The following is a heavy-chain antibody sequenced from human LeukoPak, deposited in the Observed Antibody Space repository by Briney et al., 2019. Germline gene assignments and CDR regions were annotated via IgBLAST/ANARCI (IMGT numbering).Heavy chain of an antibody. V-gene: IGHV4-39*07. CDR1: GGSVSGSSFY. Sequence: SETLSLTCSVSGGSVSGSSFYWTWIRQPPGKGLEWIGEMYLSGTTHSNPSVKSRVTISIDKSKNQFFLNLSSVTAADTAVYYCAGLVGRYSSGLYYYYFDYWGQGTLVTVSS. J-gene: IGHJ4*02. CDR2: MYLSGTT. D-gene: IGHD3-22*01. CDR3: AGLVGRYSSGLYYYYFDY.